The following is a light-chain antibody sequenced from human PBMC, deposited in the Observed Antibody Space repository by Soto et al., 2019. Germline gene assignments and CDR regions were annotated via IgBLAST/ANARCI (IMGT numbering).Light chain of an antibody. J-gene: IGLJ1*01. CDR2: DVG. CDR3: CLYAVTFYV. V-gene: IGLV2-11*01. Sequence: QSVLTQPRSVSGSPGQSVTISCTGTSSDVGTYDFVSWYQQHPGKAPRLMIFDVGERPSGVPDRFSGSKSGNTASLTISGLLAEDEADYYCCLYAVTFYVFGTGTKVTVL. CDR1: SSDVGTYDF.